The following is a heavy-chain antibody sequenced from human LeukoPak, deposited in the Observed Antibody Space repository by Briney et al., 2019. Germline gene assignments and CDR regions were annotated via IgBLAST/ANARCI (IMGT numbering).Heavy chain of an antibody. CDR3: ARDLPLGSMGGSAFDL. CDR1: GYTFTYLG. V-gene: IGHV1-18*01. D-gene: IGHD2-15*01. J-gene: IGHJ4*02. Sequence: ASVKVSCKTSGYTFTYLGIGWVRQAPRQGLEWMGWISGGNGNTDYPQTLQDRFTMTTDTSTNTAYMELRNLRSEDTAVYYCARDLPLGSMGGSAFDLWGQGTLVIVSS. CDR2: ISGGNGNT.